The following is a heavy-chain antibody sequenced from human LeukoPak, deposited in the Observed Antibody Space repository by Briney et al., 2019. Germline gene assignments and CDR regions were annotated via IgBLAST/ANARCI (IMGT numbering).Heavy chain of an antibody. D-gene: IGHD6-6*01. J-gene: IGHJ5*02. CDR2: VYYSGST. CDR3: ARQLFIAARPHWFDP. CDR1: GGSISSGGYS. V-gene: IGHV4-30-4*07. Sequence: SETLSLTCAVSGGSISSGGYSWTWIRQPPGKGLECIGHVYYSGSTYYNPSLKSRVTISLDTSKNQFSLKLSSVTAADTAVYYCARQLFIAARPHWFDPWGQGTLVTVSS.